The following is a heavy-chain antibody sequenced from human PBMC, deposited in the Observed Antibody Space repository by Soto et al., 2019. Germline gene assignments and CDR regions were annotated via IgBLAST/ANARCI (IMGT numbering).Heavy chain of an antibody. CDR1: GGSVSSGSYY. Sequence: PSETLSLTCTVSGGSVSSGSYYWSWIRQPPGKGLEWIGYIYYSGSTNYNPSLKSRVTISVDTSKNQFSLKLSSVTAADTAVYYCARDRSGYDNWFDPWGQGTLVTVSS. CDR2: IYYSGST. J-gene: IGHJ5*02. D-gene: IGHD5-12*01. V-gene: IGHV4-61*01. CDR3: ARDRSGYDNWFDP.